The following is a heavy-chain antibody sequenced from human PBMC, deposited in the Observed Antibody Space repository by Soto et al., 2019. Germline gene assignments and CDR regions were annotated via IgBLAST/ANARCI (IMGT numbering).Heavy chain of an antibody. J-gene: IGHJ6*02. CDR2: IYWDDDK. V-gene: IGHV2-5*02. D-gene: IGHD1-26*01. CDR3: AHWDTNMGLDV. CDR1: GFSLNTTGMG. Sequence: HITLRESGPPLVKPTQTLTLTCSVSGFSLNTTGMGVGWIRQPPGKALECLAIIYWDDDKAYIPSLKNRLTVTKDISKNQVVLRMTNMAPVDRATYFCAHWDTNMGLDVWGPGTTVAVSS.